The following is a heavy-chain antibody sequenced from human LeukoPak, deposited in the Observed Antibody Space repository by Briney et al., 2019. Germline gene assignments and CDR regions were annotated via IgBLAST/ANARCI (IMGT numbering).Heavy chain of an antibody. Sequence: PGRSLRLSCAASGFTFSSYAMSWVRQAPGKGLEWMAVIWYDGSNKYYADSVKGRFTVSRDNSKNTLYLQMNSLRAEDTAVYYCARDVVDYDRGGYSPNWDVWGQGATVTVSS. CDR3: ARDVVDYDRGGYSPNWDV. CDR2: IWYDGSNK. J-gene: IGHJ6*02. V-gene: IGHV3-33*01. D-gene: IGHD3-22*01. CDR1: GFTFSSYA.